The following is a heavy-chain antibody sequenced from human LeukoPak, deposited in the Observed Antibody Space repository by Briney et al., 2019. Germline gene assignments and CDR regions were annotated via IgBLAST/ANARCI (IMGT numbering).Heavy chain of an antibody. CDR3: ASSYYYGSGSYSDYYYYYYMDV. CDR2: IIPIFGTA. CDR1: GGTFSSYA. V-gene: IGHV1-69*05. J-gene: IGHJ6*03. D-gene: IGHD3-10*01. Sequence: GSSVKVSCKXSGGTFSSYAISWVRQAPGQGLEWMGMIIPIFGTANYAQKFQGRVTITTDESTSTAYMELSSLRSEDTAVYYCASSYYYGSGSYSDYYYYYYMDVWGKGTTVTVSS.